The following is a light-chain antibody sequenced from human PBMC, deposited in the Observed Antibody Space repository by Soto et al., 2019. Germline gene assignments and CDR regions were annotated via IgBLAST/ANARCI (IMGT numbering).Light chain of an antibody. CDR1: QSVNSH. Sequence: EIVLTQSPATLSLSPGERATLSCRASQSVNSHLAWYQQKPGQAPRLLISDASNRATGIPARFSGSGSGTDFTLTISSLEPEDFAVYYCQQRTNWPLTFGGGTKWISN. V-gene: IGKV3-11*01. CDR2: DAS. CDR3: QQRTNWPLT. J-gene: IGKJ4*01.